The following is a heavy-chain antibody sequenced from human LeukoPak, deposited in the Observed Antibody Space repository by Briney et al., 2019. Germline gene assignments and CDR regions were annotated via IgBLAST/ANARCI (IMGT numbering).Heavy chain of an antibody. CDR2: ISYDESNK. CDR3: ARGTDTKPFWSGYWVDV. V-gene: IGHV3-30*03. Sequence: GGSLRLSCAASGFTFSSSAMHWVRQAPGKGLEWVAVISYDESNKYYADSVKGRFTIPRDNSKNTLYLQMNSLRAEDTAVYYCARGTDTKPFWSGYWVDVWGQGTTVTVSS. D-gene: IGHD3-3*01. CDR1: GFTFSSSA. J-gene: IGHJ6*02.